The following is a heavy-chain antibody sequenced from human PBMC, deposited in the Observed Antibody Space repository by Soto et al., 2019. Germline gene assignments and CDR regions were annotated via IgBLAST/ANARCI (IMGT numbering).Heavy chain of an antibody. CDR2: SFSNDEK. J-gene: IGHJ5*01. D-gene: IGHD6-13*01. CDR3: ASTYSTSWYWFDS. V-gene: IGHV2-26*04. Sequence: QVTVKESGPVLVKPTETLTLTCTVSGFSLSNAGLGVSWIRQPPGKALEWLAHSFSNDEKSYSTSLKCRLTISKDTSKSQVVLTMTNMDPVDTATYYCASTYSTSWYWFDSWGQGTLVTVSS. CDR1: GFSLSNAGLG.